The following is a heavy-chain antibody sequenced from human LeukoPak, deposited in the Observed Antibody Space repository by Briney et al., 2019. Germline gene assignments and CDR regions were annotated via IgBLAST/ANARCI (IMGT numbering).Heavy chain of an antibody. Sequence: SLRLSCAASGFTFDDCAMHWVRQAPGKGLEWVSGISWNSGSIGYADSVKGRFTISRDNAKNSLYLQMNSLRAEDTALYYCAKDTGGGGLRWNYFDYWGQGTLVTVSS. J-gene: IGHJ4*02. CDR2: ISWNSGSI. V-gene: IGHV3-9*01. D-gene: IGHD4-23*01. CDR1: GFTFDDCA. CDR3: AKDTGGGGLRWNYFDY.